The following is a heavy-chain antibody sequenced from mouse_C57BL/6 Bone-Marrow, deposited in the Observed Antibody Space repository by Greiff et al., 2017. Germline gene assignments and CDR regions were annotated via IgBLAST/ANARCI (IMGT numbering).Heavy chain of an antibody. D-gene: IGHD1-1*01. CDR3: ARRDGSSYLYAMDY. V-gene: IGHV2-2*01. CDR1: GFSLTSYG. J-gene: IGHJ4*01. Sequence: VQRVESGPGLVQPSQSLSITCTVSGFSLTSYGVHWVRQSPGKGLEWLGVIWSGGSTDYNAAFISRLSISKDNSKSQVFFKMNSLQADDTAIYYCARRDGSSYLYAMDYWGQGTSVTVSS. CDR2: IWSGGST.